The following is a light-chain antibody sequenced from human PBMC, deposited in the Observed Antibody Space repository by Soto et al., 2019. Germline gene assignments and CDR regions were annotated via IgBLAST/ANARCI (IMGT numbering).Light chain of an antibody. CDR1: QSINIY. Sequence: DIQMTQSPSSLSASVGDTITITCRASQSINIYLTWYQHKPGKAPSLLIYAASSLQIGVPSRFSGSGSVTDFTLTISSLQREDFATDYYQQSYGTPLTFGGGTKVEIK. J-gene: IGKJ4*01. V-gene: IGKV1-39*01. CDR2: AAS. CDR3: QQSYGTPLT.